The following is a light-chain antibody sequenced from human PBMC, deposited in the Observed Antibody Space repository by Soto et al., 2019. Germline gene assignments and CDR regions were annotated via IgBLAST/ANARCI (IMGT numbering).Light chain of an antibody. CDR2: DAS. CDR1: QSISNY. J-gene: IGKJ5*01. V-gene: IGKV3-11*01. CDR3: QQRSNWPPSIT. Sequence: EIVLTHSPVTLSLSPWQVAALSCRASQSISNYLAWYQQKPGQAPRLLIYDASNRATGTPARFSGSGSGTDFTLTISSLEPEDFAVYYCQQRSNWPPSITFGHGTRLEIK.